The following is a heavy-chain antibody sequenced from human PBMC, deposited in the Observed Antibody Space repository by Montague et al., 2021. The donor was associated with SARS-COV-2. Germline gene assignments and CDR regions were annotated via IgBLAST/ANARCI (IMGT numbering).Heavy chain of an antibody. CDR1: GGSISSYY. CDR3: ARRGLGYCSSTSCQNAFDI. V-gene: IGHV4-59*08. CDR2: IYYSGST. D-gene: IGHD2-2*01. J-gene: IGHJ3*02. Sequence: SETLSLTCNVSGGSISSYYWSWIRQPPGKGLEWIGYIYYSGSTXXXPSXXXRVTISVDTSKNQFSLKLSSVTAADTAVYYCARRGLGYCSSTSCQNAFDIWGQGTMVTVSS.